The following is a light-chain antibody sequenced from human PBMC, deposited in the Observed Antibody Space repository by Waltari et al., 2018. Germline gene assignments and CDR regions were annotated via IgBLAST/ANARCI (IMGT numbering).Light chain of an antibody. CDR2: AAS. CDR3: QQLNTYPLT. CDR1: QGISTY. Sequence: IQLTHSPSFLSAAVGDRVTITCRASQGISTYLAWYQPKPGKAPSVLIFAASSLQNGVPARFSGHGSGTEFTLTIRSLQPEDVGTYYCQQLNTYPLTFGGGTKVEIK. J-gene: IGKJ4*01. V-gene: IGKV1-9*01.